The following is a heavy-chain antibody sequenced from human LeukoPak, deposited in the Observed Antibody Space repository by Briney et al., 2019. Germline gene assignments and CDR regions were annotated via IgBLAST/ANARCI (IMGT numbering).Heavy chain of an antibody. J-gene: IGHJ4*02. Sequence: GGSLRLSCAASGLTFSSYGMHWVRQAPGKGLGWVAVIWYDGSNKYYAESVKGRFNISRDNSKNTLYLQMNSLRAEDTAVYYCARTAAGAFVFDYWGQGTLVTVSS. V-gene: IGHV3-33*01. D-gene: IGHD6-13*01. CDR3: ARTAAGAFVFDY. CDR2: IWYDGSNK. CDR1: GLTFSSYG.